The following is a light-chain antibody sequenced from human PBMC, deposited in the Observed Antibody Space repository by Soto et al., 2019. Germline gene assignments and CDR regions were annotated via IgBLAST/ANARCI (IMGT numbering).Light chain of an antibody. CDR1: QGIRND. V-gene: IGKV1-17*01. J-gene: IGKJ2*01. Sequence: DIQMTQSPSSLSASVGDRVTITCRASQGIRNDLGWYQQKPGKAPKRLIYAASSLQSGVPSRFSGSGSGTDFTLKIMALQPEDLATCYCLQHHSQSLSFGQGTKLEIK. CDR2: AAS. CDR3: LQHHSQSLS.